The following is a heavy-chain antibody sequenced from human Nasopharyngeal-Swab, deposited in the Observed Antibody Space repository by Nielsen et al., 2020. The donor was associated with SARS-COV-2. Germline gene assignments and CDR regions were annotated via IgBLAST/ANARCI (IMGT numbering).Heavy chain of an antibody. CDR1: GYTFTSYA. CDR2: INTNTGNP. V-gene: IGHV7-4-1*02. D-gene: IGHD3-16*02. Sequence: ASVKASCQASGYTFTSYAMNWVRQAPGQGLEWMGWINTNTGNPTYAQGFTGRFVFSLDTSVSTAYLQISSLKAEDTDVYYCARGDAIAFGGVIVRYYYYGMDVWGQGTTVTVSS. CDR3: ARGDAIAFGGVIVRYYYYGMDV. J-gene: IGHJ6*02.